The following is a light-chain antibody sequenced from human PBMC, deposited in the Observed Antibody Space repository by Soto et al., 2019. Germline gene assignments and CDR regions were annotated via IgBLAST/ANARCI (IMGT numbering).Light chain of an antibody. CDR2: GAS. J-gene: IGKJ1*01. CDR1: QRIGTY. V-gene: IGKV1-39*01. Sequence: IQVTQSPSSLSASVGDIVTLTFRASQRIGTYLNWYHQKPGKAPQLLIYGASTLQSGVPSRFSASGSGTHFTLTINSLQPEDFGTYSCQQSNSTPTFGQGTKVDIK. CDR3: QQSNSTPT.